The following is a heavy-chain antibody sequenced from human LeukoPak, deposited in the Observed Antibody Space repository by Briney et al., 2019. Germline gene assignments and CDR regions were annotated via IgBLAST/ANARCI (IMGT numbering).Heavy chain of an antibody. CDR1: GFTFSSYS. J-gene: IGHJ4*02. Sequence: PGGSLRLSCAASGFTFSSYSMNWVRHAPGKGLEWVSSISSSSTYIYYADSVKGRFTISRDNAKNSLYLQMNSLRAEDTAVYYCARARYCSSTNCYEHDYWGQGTQVTVSS. CDR3: ARARYCSSTNCYEHDY. V-gene: IGHV3-21*01. D-gene: IGHD2-2*01. CDR2: ISSSSTYI.